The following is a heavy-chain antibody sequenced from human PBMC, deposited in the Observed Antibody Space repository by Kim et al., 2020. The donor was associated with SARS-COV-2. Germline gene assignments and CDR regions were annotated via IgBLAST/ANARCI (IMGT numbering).Heavy chain of an antibody. Sequence: GGSLRLSCAASGFAFSRYWMTWVRQAPGKGLEWVANINEDGSKKYYADSVKGRFTMSRDNVEKSLSLQMNGLRGEDTAVYYCVSGYTSGLWGQGALVT. D-gene: IGHD6-19*01. V-gene: IGHV3-7*01. CDR2: INEDGSKK. CDR3: VSGYTSGL. CDR1: GFAFSRYW. J-gene: IGHJ4*02.